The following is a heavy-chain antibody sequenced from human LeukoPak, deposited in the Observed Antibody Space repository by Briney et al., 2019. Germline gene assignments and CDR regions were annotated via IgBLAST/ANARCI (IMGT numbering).Heavy chain of an antibody. CDR3: AELGITMIGGV. J-gene: IGHJ6*04. D-gene: IGHD3-10*02. V-gene: IGHV3-11*01. CDR2: ITNGGSTI. CDR1: GFTFSDYY. Sequence: PGGSLRLSCVASGFTFSDYYMTWIRQAPGKGLDWISYITNGGSTIYYADSVRGRFTISRDNTKNSLYLQMDSLRVEDTAVYYCAELGITMIGGVWGKGTTVTISS.